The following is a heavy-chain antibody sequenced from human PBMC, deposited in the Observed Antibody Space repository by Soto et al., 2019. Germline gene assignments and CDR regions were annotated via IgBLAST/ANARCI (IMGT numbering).Heavy chain of an antibody. V-gene: IGHV4-39*01. CDR3: ARPGRYCISTSCYNWFDP. CDR1: GGSISSSSYY. Sequence: QLQLQESGPGLVKPSETLSLTCTVSGGSISSSSYYWGWIRQPPGKGLEWIGSIYYSGSTYYNPSLKSRVTISVDTSKNQFSLKLSSVTAADTAVYYCARPGRYCISTSCYNWFDPWGQGTLVTVSS. J-gene: IGHJ5*02. D-gene: IGHD2-2*01. CDR2: IYYSGST.